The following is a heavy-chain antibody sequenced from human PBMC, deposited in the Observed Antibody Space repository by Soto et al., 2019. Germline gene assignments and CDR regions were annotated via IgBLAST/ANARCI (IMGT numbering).Heavy chain of an antibody. J-gene: IGHJ5*02. D-gene: IGHD4-17*01. CDR2: IYTGGST. V-gene: IGHV3-53*01. Sequence: GGSLRLSCAASGFTVSSDYMSWVRQAPGKGLEWVSVIYTGGSTYYADSVKGRITFSRDNSKNTLYLQMNSLRAEDTAVYYCARAYGGNPALFDPWGQGTLVTVSS. CDR3: ARAYGGNPALFDP. CDR1: GFTVSSDY.